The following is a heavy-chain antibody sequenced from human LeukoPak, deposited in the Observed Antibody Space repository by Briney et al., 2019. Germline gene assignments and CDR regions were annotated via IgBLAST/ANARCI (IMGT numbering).Heavy chain of an antibody. CDR3: ATSPVTTWWFDP. Sequence: SETLSLTCAVYGGSFSGSYSWNWIRQPAGKGLEWIGRMYSSGTTNYNPSLKSRVTISVDTSKNQFSLKLSSVTASDTAVYYCATSPVTTWWFDPWGQGTLVTVSS. D-gene: IGHD4-17*01. CDR2: MYSSGTT. V-gene: IGHV4-59*10. J-gene: IGHJ5*02. CDR1: GGSFSGSYS.